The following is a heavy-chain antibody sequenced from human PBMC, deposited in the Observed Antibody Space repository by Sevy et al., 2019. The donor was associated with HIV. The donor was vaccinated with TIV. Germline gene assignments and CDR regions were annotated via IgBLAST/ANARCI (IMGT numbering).Heavy chain of an antibody. D-gene: IGHD1-20*01. CDR3: ARDKVITGTTYYYYGMDV. J-gene: IGHJ6*02. Sequence: GGSLRLSCAASGFTISRYAMHWVRQAPGKGLEWVAVISYDGSNQYYADSVKGRLTISRDNSKNTLYLQMNSLRAEDTAVYYCARDKVITGTTYYYYGMDVWGQGTTVTVSS. V-gene: IGHV3-30-3*01. CDR2: ISYDGSNQ. CDR1: GFTISRYA.